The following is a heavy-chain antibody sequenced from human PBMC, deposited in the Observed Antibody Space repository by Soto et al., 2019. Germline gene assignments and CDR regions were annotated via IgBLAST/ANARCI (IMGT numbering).Heavy chain of an antibody. D-gene: IGHD3-10*01. CDR1: GGSISRVAFY. J-gene: IGHJ4*01. Sequence: SETLSLTCTVSGGSISRVAFYWSWIRQHPGKGLEWIGYIYYSGTTYYNPSLKSRVSISVDTSKNQISLRLSSVTAADTAVYYCARGDNFGGNYYFDYWG. CDR3: ARGDNFGGNYYFDY. V-gene: IGHV4-31*03. CDR2: IYYSGTT.